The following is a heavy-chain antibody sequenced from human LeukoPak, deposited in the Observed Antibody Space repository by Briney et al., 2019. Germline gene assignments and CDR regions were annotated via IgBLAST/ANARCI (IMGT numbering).Heavy chain of an antibody. Sequence: GGSLRLSCAASGFTFSSYWMHWVRQAPGKGLVWVSRINSDGSSTSYADSVKGRFTISRDSAKNTLYLQMNSLRAEDTAVYYCARDRDYASFDYWGQGTLVTVSS. J-gene: IGHJ4*02. V-gene: IGHV3-74*01. CDR3: ARDRDYASFDY. D-gene: IGHD4-17*01. CDR2: INSDGSST. CDR1: GFTFSSYW.